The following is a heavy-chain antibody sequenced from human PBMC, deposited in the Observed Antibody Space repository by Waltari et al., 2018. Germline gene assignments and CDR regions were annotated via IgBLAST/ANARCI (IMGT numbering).Heavy chain of an antibody. D-gene: IGHD3-10*01. V-gene: IGHV6-1*01. J-gene: IGHJ3*02. CDR2: TYYSSKWYN. Sequence: QVQLQQSGPGLVTPSQTLSLTCVISGDSVSSNNVAWHWIRQSPSRGLEWLGRTYYSSKWYNEYAVSVKSRITVSPDTSKNQFSLQMNSMTPEDTAVYYCTRGHYSAFDIWGQGTVVTVSS. CDR1: GDSVSSNNVA. CDR3: TRGHYSAFDI.